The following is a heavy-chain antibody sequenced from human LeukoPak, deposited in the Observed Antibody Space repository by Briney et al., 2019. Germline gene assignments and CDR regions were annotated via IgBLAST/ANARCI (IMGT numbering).Heavy chain of an antibody. V-gene: IGHV6-1*01. CDR3: ARSYYYDNSGYSWFDP. D-gene: IGHD3-22*01. CDR1: GDSVSSNSAA. J-gene: IGHJ5*02. Sequence: SQTLSLTCAISGDSVSSNSAAWTWIRQSPSRGLEWLGRTYYRSKWYNDYAVSVKSRITIDTSKNQFSLQLNSVTPEDTAVYYCARSYYYDNSGYSWFDPWGQGTLVTVSS. CDR2: TYYRSKWYN.